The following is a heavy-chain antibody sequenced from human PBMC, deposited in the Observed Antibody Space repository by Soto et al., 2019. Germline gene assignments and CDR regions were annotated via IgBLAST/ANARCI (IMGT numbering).Heavy chain of an antibody. V-gene: IGHV4-39*01. D-gene: IGHD6-13*01. Sequence: PSETLSLTCTVSGGSISSSSYYWGWIRQPPGKGLEWIGSIYYSGSTYYNPSLKSRVTISVDTSKNQFSLKLSSVTAADTAVYYCARHIGAGSSWPYYYYYGMDVWGQGTKVTVYS. CDR2: IYYSGST. CDR3: ARHIGAGSSWPYYYYYGMDV. J-gene: IGHJ6*02. CDR1: GGSISSSSYY.